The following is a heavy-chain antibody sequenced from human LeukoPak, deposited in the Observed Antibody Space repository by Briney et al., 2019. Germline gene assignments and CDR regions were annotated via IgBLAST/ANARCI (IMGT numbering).Heavy chain of an antibody. D-gene: IGHD2-21*02. CDR3: ARGGLRGDRIIDY. CDR1: GGSISSYY. CDR2: IYYSGST. J-gene: IGHJ4*02. V-gene: IGHV4-59*01. Sequence: SETLSLTCTVSGGSISSYYWSRIRQPPGKGLEWIGYIYYSGSTNYNPSLKSRVTISVDTSKNQFSLKLSSVTAADTAVYYCARGGLRGDRIIDYWGQGTLVTVSS.